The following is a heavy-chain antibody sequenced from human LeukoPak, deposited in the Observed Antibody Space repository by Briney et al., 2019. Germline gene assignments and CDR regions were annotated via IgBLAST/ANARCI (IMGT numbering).Heavy chain of an antibody. CDR2: ISSSSSYI. V-gene: IGHV3-21*01. J-gene: IGHJ4*02. CDR3: ARGDAYALNY. D-gene: IGHD2-2*01. CDR1: GFTFSSYS. Sequence: GGSLRLSCAASGFTFSSYSMNWVRQAPGKGLEWVSSISSSSSYIYYADSVKGRFTISRDNAKNTLYLQMSSLRAEDTAVYYCARGDAYALNYWGQGTLVTVSS.